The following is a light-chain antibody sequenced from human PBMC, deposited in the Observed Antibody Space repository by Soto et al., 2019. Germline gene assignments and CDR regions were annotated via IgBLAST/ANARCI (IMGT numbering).Light chain of an antibody. CDR1: QSVSRS. CDR2: DAS. Sequence: EIVLTQSPAPLSLSPGDRAVLSFRACQSVSRSLTWCQHKPGQAPRLLIYDASTRTTGIPRRFSGSGSGTDFTLTISSLEPEDFAVYYCQQYGSSGTFGQGTTVDIK. CDR3: QQYGSSGT. J-gene: IGKJ1*01. V-gene: IGKV3-11*01.